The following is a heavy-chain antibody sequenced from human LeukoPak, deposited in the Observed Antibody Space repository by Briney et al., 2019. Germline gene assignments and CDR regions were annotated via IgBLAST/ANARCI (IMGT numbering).Heavy chain of an antibody. V-gene: IGHV1-18*01. Sequence: ASVKVSCKASGYTFTSYGISRVRQAPGQGLEWMGWISAYNGNTNYAQKLQGRVTMTTDTSTSTAYMELRSLRSDDTAVYYCARDQFPDIVVVVAAKPPDYWGQGTLVTVSS. J-gene: IGHJ4*02. CDR3: ARDQFPDIVVVVAAKPPDY. CDR1: GYTFTSYG. D-gene: IGHD2-15*01. CDR2: ISAYNGNT.